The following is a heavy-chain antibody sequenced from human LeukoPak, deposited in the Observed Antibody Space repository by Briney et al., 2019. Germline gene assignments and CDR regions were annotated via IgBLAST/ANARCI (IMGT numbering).Heavy chain of an antibody. V-gene: IGHV3-21*04. CDR2: ISSSSSYI. CDR3: AKVPYYYDSSGYYDYFDY. D-gene: IGHD3-22*01. Sequence: GGSLRLSCAASGFTFSSYSMNWVRQAPGKGLEWVSSISSSSSYIYYADSVKGRFTISRDNSKNTLYLQMNSLRAEDTAVYYCAKVPYYYDSSGYYDYFDYWGQGTLVTVSS. J-gene: IGHJ4*02. CDR1: GFTFSSYS.